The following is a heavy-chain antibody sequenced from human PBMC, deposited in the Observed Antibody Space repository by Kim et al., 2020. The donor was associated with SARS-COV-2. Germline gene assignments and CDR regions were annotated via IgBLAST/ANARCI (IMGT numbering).Heavy chain of an antibody. CDR3: ASGYCSGGSCSTFDF. Sequence: SETLSLTCTVSGGSIRNGGYYWSWIRQHPGKGLEWIGYISYSGSTYSNPSLKSRVSMSIDPSNNQFSLKVRSVTAADTAVYYCASGYCSGGSCSTFDFWGQGTLVTVSS. CDR2: ISYSGST. CDR1: GGSIRNGGYY. J-gene: IGHJ4*02. V-gene: IGHV4-31*03. D-gene: IGHD2-15*01.